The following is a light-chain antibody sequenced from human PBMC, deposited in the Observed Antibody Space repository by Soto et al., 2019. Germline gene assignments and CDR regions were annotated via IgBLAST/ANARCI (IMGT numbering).Light chain of an antibody. J-gene: IGKJ1*01. Sequence: ETVMTQSPATLTVPPGEGVVLSCRASQNVRSYLAWYQLRPGQAPRVLIYGASTRASGIPGRFSGSGSGTEFTLTIDSLQSEYSAVYYCQQYQDWPKTFGQGTMVEI. V-gene: IGKV3-15*01. CDR3: QQYQDWPKT. CDR2: GAS. CDR1: QNVRSY.